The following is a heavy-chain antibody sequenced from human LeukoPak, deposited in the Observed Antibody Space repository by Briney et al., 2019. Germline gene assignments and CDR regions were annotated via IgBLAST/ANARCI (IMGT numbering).Heavy chain of an antibody. CDR3: ARTRANWNSYYLDY. V-gene: IGHV1-18*01. J-gene: IGHJ4*02. Sequence: ASVKVSCKASGYTFTSYGISWVRQAPGQGLEWMGWISAYNGNTNYAQKLQGRVTMTTDTSTSTAYMELRSLRSDDTAVYYCARTRANWNSYYLDYWGQGTLVTVSS. D-gene: IGHD1-7*01. CDR2: ISAYNGNT. CDR1: GYTFTSYG.